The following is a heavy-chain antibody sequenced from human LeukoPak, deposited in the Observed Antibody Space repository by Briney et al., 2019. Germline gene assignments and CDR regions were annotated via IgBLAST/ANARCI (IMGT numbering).Heavy chain of an antibody. CDR2: INTNTGNP. CDR3: ASFFCTSGLCYYLDY. CDR1: GYTFTGYC. D-gene: IGHD2-8*01. Sequence: VASVKVSCKASGYTFTGYCMHWVRQAPGQGLEWMGWINTNTGNPTYAQGFTGRFVFSLDTSDNTAYLQISSLQAEDTAVYYCASFFCTSGLCYYLDYWGQGTLVTVSS. J-gene: IGHJ4*02. V-gene: IGHV7-4-1*02.